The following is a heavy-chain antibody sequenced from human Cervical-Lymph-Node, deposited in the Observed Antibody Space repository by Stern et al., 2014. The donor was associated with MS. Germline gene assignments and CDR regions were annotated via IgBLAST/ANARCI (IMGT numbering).Heavy chain of an antibody. J-gene: IGHJ4*02. CDR1: GYTFNRYA. CDR2: IVSCGDRA. D-gene: IGHD6-13*01. CDR3: SKDDDLSSGWYEYDY. V-gene: IGHV3-23*04. Sequence: VQLVESGGGLVQPGGSLRLSCAGSGYTFNRYAMSWVRQAPGKGLEWVVSIVSCGDRAYYADAVKGRLTVSRDDSSNTFYLQMNSLRAEDTALYYCSKDDDLSSGWYEYDYWGQGTLVTVSS.